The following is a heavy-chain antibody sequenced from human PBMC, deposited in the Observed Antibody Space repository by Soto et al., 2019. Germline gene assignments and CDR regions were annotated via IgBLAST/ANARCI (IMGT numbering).Heavy chain of an antibody. J-gene: IGHJ4*02. CDR1: GFTFSNAW. V-gene: IGHV3-15*01. Sequence: GGSLRLSCAASGFTFSNAWMSWVRQAPGKGLEWVGRIKSKTDGGTTDYAAPVKGRFTISRDDSKNTLYLQMNNLKTEDTAVYYCTTKALGYCSGGSCYSAIDYWGQGTLVTVSS. CDR2: IKSKTDGGTT. CDR3: TTKALGYCSGGSCYSAIDY. D-gene: IGHD2-15*01.